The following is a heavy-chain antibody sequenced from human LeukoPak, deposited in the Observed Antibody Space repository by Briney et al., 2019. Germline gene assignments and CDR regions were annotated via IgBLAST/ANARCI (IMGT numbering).Heavy chain of an antibody. D-gene: IGHD5-12*01. J-gene: IGHJ4*02. Sequence: ASVKVSCKASGYTFTGFYMHWVRQAPGQGLEWMGWINPDSVGTNYAQKFQGRVTVTRDTSISTAYMELSRLTSDDTAVYYCARLNSGYDYFDYWGQGTLVTVSS. CDR1: GYTFTGFY. V-gene: IGHV1-2*02. CDR2: INPDSVGT. CDR3: ARLNSGYDYFDY.